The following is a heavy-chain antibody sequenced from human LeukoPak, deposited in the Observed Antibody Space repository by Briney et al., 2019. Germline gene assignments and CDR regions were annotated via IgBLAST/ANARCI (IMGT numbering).Heavy chain of an antibody. D-gene: IGHD6-13*01. CDR2: ISGSGGST. V-gene: IGHV3-21*01. CDR1: GFTFSNYG. Sequence: GGSLRLSCAASGFTFSNYGMIWVRQAAGKGLEWVSAISGSGGSTYYADSVKGRFTISRDNAKNSLYLQMNSLRAEDTAVYYCARGPEDSSSWYVSYYYYYMDVWGKGTTVTISS. J-gene: IGHJ6*03. CDR3: ARGPEDSSSWYVSYYYYYMDV.